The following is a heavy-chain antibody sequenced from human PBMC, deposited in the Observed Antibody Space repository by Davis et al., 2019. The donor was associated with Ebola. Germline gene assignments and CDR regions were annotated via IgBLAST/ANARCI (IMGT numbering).Heavy chain of an antibody. Sequence: GSLRLSCAVYGGSFNGYFWSWIRQPPGKGLEWIGDINHSESTNYNPSLESRLTISVDTSKSQFSLKMTSVTAADTAVYYCARSRYHFNSSGYYRYYYYGLDVWGKGTAVTVSS. V-gene: IGHV4-34*01. CDR1: GGSFNGYF. CDR2: INHSEST. CDR3: ARSRYHFNSSGYYRYYYYGLDV. D-gene: IGHD3-22*01. J-gene: IGHJ6*04.